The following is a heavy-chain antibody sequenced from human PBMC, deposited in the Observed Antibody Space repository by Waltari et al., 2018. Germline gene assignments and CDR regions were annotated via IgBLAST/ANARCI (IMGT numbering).Heavy chain of an antibody. CDR3: ATDGDGDCSLCLAQ. J-gene: IGHJ4*02. CDR1: GFIVSTNY. CDR2: SYNDGTK. Sequence: EVQLVESGGGVIQPGGSLRLSCAASGFIVSTNYMSWVRQAPGKGLEWVLVSYNDGTKLVADSVKGRFTVSRDNSKNMVNLQMDSLRAEDTAVYYCATDGDGDCSLCLAQGGQGTLVTVSS. D-gene: IGHD2-21*02. V-gene: IGHV3-53*01.